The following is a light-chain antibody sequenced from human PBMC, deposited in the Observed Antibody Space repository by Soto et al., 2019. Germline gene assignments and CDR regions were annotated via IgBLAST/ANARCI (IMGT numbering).Light chain of an antibody. Sequence: DVQMTQSPSSLPASVGDRVTITCRASQSISSYLNWYQQKPGKAPKLLIYAASTLQSGVPSRFSGSGSGTDFTLTISNLQPEDFATYYCQQANSFPISFGQGTRLEIK. V-gene: IGKV1-39*01. CDR1: QSISSY. CDR2: AAS. J-gene: IGKJ5*01. CDR3: QQANSFPIS.